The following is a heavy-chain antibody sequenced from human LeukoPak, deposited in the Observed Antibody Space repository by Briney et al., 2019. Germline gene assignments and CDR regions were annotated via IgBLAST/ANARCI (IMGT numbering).Heavy chain of an antibody. V-gene: IGHV4-59*08. D-gene: IGHD6-19*01. J-gene: IGHJ3*02. CDR3: ARLRPVAGYDAFDI. CDR2: IYYSGST. CDR1: GGSISSYY. Sequence: SETLSLTCSVSGGSISSYYWSRIRQPPGKGLEWIGYIYYSGSTNYNPSLKSRVTMSVDTSKNQFSLKLTSVTAADTAVYYCARLRPVAGYDAFDIWGHGTMVTVSS.